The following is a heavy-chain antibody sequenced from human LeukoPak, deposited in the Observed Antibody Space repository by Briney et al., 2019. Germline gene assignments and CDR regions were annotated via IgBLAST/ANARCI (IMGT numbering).Heavy chain of an antibody. Sequence: ASVKVPCKASGYTFTSYGISWVRQAPGQGREWMGWISAYNGNTNYAQKLQGRVTMTTDTSTSTAYMELRSLRSDDTAVYYCARLAAAGTLPAYWGQGTLVTVSS. CDR1: GYTFTSYG. V-gene: IGHV1-18*01. CDR2: ISAYNGNT. J-gene: IGHJ4*02. D-gene: IGHD6-13*01. CDR3: ARLAAAGTLPAY.